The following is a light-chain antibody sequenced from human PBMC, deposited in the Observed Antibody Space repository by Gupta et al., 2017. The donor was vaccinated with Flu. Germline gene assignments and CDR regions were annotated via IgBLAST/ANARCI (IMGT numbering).Light chain of an antibody. CDR3: QQYKNWPPGT. CDR2: GAS. J-gene: IGKJ1*01. V-gene: IGKV3-15*01. Sequence: EIVMTQSPATLSVSPGERATLSCRASQSVRSNLAWYKQKPGQAPRLLIYGASTRDTGIPARFSGSGFGTELTLTISSRQSEDFAVYYCQQYKNWPPGTFGQGTKVEIK. CDR1: QSVRSN.